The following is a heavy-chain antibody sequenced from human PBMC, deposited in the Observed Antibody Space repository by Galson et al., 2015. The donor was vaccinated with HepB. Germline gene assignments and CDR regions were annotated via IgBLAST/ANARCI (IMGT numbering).Heavy chain of an antibody. CDR3: ATPLTAMANNLDY. CDR1: GYTLTELS. V-gene: IGHV1-24*01. CDR2: FDPEDGET. D-gene: IGHD5-18*01. Sequence: SVKVSCKVSGYTLTELSMHWVRQAPGKGLEWMGGFDPEDGETIYAQKFQGRVTMTEDTSTDTAYMELSSLRSEDTAVYYCATPLTAMANNLDYWGQGTLVTVSS. J-gene: IGHJ4*02.